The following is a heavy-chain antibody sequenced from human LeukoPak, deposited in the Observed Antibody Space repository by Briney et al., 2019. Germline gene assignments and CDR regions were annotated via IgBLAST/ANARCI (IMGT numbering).Heavy chain of an antibody. D-gene: IGHD1-14*01. Sequence: GRSLRLSCAASGFTFDDYAMHWVRQAPGKGLEWVSGISWNSGSIGYADSVKGRFTISRDNAKNSLYLQMSSLRAEDTALYYCAKSDRNAYYFDYWGQGTLVTVSS. CDR1: GFTFDDYA. J-gene: IGHJ4*02. V-gene: IGHV3-9*01. CDR2: ISWNSGSI. CDR3: AKSDRNAYYFDY.